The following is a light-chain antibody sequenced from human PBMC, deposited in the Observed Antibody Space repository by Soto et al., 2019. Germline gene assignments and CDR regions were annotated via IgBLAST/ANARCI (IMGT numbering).Light chain of an antibody. V-gene: IGLV2-23*01. J-gene: IGLJ1*01. CDR3: CSYASSSTPFV. Sequence: QSVLTQPASVSGSPGQSITISCTGTSSDVGSYNLVSWYQQHPSKAPKLMIFEGSKRPSGLSNRFSGSKSGNTASLTISGLQAEDEADYYCCSYASSSTPFVFGTGTKVTVL. CDR1: SSDVGSYNL. CDR2: EGS.